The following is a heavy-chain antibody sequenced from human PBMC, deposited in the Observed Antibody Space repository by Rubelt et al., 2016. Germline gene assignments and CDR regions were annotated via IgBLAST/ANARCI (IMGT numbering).Heavy chain of an antibody. CDR2: IYYRGST. CDR1: GGSISSYY. Sequence: QVQPQESGPELVKPSQTLSLTCTVSGGSISSYYWSWIRPPPGKGLEWIGYIYYRGSTNYNPPLKSRVTISVDTSKNQFSLKRSSVTAADTAVYYCARHTGIAVAGPIDYWGQGTLVTVSS. D-gene: IGHD6-19*01. V-gene: IGHV4-59*08. J-gene: IGHJ4*02. CDR3: ARHTGIAVAGPIDY.